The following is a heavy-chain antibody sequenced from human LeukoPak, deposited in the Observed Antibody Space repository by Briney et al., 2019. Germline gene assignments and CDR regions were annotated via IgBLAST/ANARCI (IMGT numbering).Heavy chain of an antibody. J-gene: IGHJ4*02. V-gene: IGHV3-48*03. D-gene: IGHD6-13*01. CDR3: AKYCGYSSSWYKLGFDY. CDR2: ISSSGSTI. Sequence: GGSLRLSCAASGFTFSSYEMNWVRQAPGKGLEWVSYISSSGSTIYYADSVKGRFTISRDNAKNSLYLQMNSLRAEDTAVYYCAKYCGYSSSWYKLGFDYWGQGTLVTVSS. CDR1: GFTFSSYE.